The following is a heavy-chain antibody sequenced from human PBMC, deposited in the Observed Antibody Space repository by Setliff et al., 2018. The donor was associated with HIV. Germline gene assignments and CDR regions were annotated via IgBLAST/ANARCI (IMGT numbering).Heavy chain of an antibody. D-gene: IGHD6-13*01. CDR3: ARLIAAAGANHYYYYMDV. CDR2: IYTTGST. V-gene: IGHV4-59*10. CDR1: GGSISGYY. Sequence: SETLSLTCAVYGGSISGYYWSWIRRPAGKGLEWIGRIYTTGSTNYNPSLKSRVTMSVDTSKNQFSLKLSSVTAADTAVYFCARLIAAAGANHYYYYMDVWGKGTTVTVSS. J-gene: IGHJ6*03.